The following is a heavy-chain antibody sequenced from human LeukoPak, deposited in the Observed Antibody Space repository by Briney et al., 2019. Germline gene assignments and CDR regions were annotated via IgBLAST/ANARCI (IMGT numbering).Heavy chain of an antibody. CDR2: ISSSSSYI. J-gene: IGHJ4*02. CDR1: GFTFSSYS. D-gene: IGHD6-19*01. V-gene: IGHV3-21*01. CDR3: ARVPPYSSGWFDY. Sequence: PGGSLRLSCAASGFTFSSYSMNWVRQAPGKGLEWVSSISSSSSYIYYADSVKGRFTISRDNAKNSLYLQMNSLRAEDTAVYYCARVPPYSSGWFDYWGQGTLVTVSS.